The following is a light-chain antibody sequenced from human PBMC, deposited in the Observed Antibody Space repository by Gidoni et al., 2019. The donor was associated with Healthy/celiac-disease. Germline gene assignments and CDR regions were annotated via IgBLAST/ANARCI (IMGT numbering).Light chain of an antibody. J-gene: IGKJ1*01. CDR2: KAS. V-gene: IGKV1-5*03. CDR3: QQYNSYPWT. Sequence: IQPTQSPSTLSASVADRVTIHCRASQSINSWLDWYQQKPGKAPKLLIYKASSLESGVPARFSGSGSGTEFTLTISSLQADDFATYYCQQYNSYPWTFGQGTKVEIK. CDR1: QSINSW.